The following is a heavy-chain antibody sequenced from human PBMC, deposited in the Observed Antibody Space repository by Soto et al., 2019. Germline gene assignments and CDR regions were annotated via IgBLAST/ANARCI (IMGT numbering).Heavy chain of an antibody. CDR1: GNTFPKHL. J-gene: IGHJ5*02. CDR3: ARDSCITTTCAGGGNHFDP. Sequence: GAPVKVSWQASGNTFPKHLIPLGRPAPGQRLYWLGIINPNGGRTTYAQKFQGRVTMTRDTSTSTVYMEMSSLRSDDTAVYYCARDSCITTTCAGGGNHFDPWGQGTLVTVSS. V-gene: IGHV1-46*01. D-gene: IGHD3-10*01. CDR2: INPNGGRT.